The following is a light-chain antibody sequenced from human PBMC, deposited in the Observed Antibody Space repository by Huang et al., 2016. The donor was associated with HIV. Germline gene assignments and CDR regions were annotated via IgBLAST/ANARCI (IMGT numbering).Light chain of an antibody. J-gene: IGKJ2*01. Sequence: DIVMTQSPDSLAVSLGERATLNCKSSHSVLYSSNNKNYLAWYQQKPGHRPKLRIYWACTRESGVPDRFSGSGSGTNFTLTISILQAEDVAVYYCQQYYSTPPYTFGQGTKLEIK. CDR3: QQYYSTPPYT. CDR1: HSVLYSSNNKNY. CDR2: WAC. V-gene: IGKV4-1*01.